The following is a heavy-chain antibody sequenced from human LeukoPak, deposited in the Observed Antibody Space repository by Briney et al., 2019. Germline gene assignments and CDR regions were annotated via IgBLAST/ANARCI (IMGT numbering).Heavy chain of an antibody. CDR3: ARAGYCSGGSCHHYYYYGMDV. D-gene: IGHD2-15*01. CDR1: GGSFSGYY. J-gene: IGHJ6*02. CDR2: INHSGST. Sequence: SETLSLTCAVYGGSFSGYYWSWIRQPPGKGLEWIGEINHSGSTNYNPSLKSRVTISVDTSKNQFSLKLSSVTAADTAVYYCARAGYCSGGSCHHYYYYGMDVWGQGTTVTVSS. V-gene: IGHV4-34*01.